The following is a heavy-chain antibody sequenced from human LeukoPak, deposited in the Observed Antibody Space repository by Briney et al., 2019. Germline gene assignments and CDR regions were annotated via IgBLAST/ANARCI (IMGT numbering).Heavy chain of an antibody. CDR2: ISGRSSHV. D-gene: IGHD3-16*01. CDR3: VRAFPPLRTASAGDL. J-gene: IGHJ4*02. V-gene: IGHV3-21*01. Sequence: GGSLRLSCSASGLSFTVYDMSSFCQAPGKGLEWISSISGRSSHVYYGDSVKGRFSISRDNDMHSVFLQMYTQGVEETARHLCVRAFPPLRTASAGDLWGQGTLVTVSS. CDR1: GLSFTVYD.